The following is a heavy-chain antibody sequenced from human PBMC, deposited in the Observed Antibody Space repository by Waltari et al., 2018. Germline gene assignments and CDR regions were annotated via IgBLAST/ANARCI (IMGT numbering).Heavy chain of an antibody. CDR2: IIPIFGTA. Sequence: QVQLVQSGAEVKKPGSSVKVSCKASGGTFSSYAISWLRQAPGQGLEWMGGIIPIFGTANYAQKFQGRVTITTDESTSTAYMELSSLRSEDTAVYYCASAASGYSSGWPDFDYWGQGTLVTVSS. V-gene: IGHV1-69*05. J-gene: IGHJ4*02. CDR3: ASAASGYSSGWPDFDY. CDR1: GGTFSSYA. D-gene: IGHD6-19*01.